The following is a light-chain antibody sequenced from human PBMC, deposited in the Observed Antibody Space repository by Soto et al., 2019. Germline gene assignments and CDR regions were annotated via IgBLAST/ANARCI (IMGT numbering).Light chain of an antibody. J-gene: IGLJ1*01. CDR1: SSNIGNNY. Sequence: QSVLTQPPSVSAAPGQKVTISCSGSSSNIGNNYVSWYQQLPGTAPKLLIYDNNKRPSGIPDRFSGSKSGTSATLGITGLQTGDEADYYCGTCDSSLSASFGTGTKLTVL. V-gene: IGLV1-51*01. CDR3: GTCDSSLSAS. CDR2: DNN.